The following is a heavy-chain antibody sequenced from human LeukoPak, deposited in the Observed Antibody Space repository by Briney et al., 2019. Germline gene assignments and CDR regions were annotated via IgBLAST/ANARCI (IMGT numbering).Heavy chain of an antibody. D-gene: IGHD2-15*01. Sequence: GGSLRLSCAASGFTYSNYWMSWVRQAPGKGVEWVANIKQDGSEKYYVDSVKGRFNISRDNAKNSLYLQMNSLRAEDTAVYYCAREGPSNYCSGGSCYYGYWGQGTLVTVSS. V-gene: IGHV3-7*01. CDR2: IKQDGSEK. CDR3: AREGPSNYCSGGSCYYGY. J-gene: IGHJ4*02. CDR1: GFTYSNYW.